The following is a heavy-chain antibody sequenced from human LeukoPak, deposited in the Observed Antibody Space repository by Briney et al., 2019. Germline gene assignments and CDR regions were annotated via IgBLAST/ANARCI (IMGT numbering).Heavy chain of an antibody. D-gene: IGHD3-16*02. V-gene: IGHV3-38-3*01. Sequence: GGSLRLSCAASGFTVSSNEMSWVRQAPGKGLEWVSSISGGSTYYADSRKGRFTISRDNSKNTLHLQMNSLRAEDTAVYYCAKALSTPYDYVWGSYRYTAGYFDYWGQGTLVTVSS. CDR2: ISGGST. J-gene: IGHJ4*02. CDR3: AKALSTPYDYVWGSYRYTAGYFDY. CDR1: GFTVSSNE.